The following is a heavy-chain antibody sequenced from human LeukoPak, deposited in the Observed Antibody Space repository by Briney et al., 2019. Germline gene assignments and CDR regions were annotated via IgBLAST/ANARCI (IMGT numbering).Heavy chain of an antibody. CDR2: ISYDGNDK. CDR1: GITFNNYA. CDR3: ARDPASPHPEFDY. J-gene: IGHJ4*02. D-gene: IGHD2-2*01. V-gene: IGHV3-30*03. Sequence: GGSLRLSCVASGITFNNYAVSRVRQAPEKGLEWVAVISYDGNDKYYADSVKGRFTISRDNSKNTLYLQMNSLRAEDTAVYYCARDPASPHPEFDYWGQGTLVTVSS.